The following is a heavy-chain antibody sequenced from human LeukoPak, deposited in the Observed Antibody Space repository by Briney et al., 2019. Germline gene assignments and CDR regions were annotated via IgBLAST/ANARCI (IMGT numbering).Heavy chain of an antibody. D-gene: IGHD4-17*01. CDR3: ALSTTVTPNFDY. Sequence: ASVKVSCKASGYTFTGYYMHWVRQAPGQGLEWMGRINPNSGGTNYAQKFQGRVTMTRDTSISTAYMELSSLRSDDTAVYYCALSTTVTPNFDYWGQGTLVTVSS. CDR1: GYTFTGYY. V-gene: IGHV1-2*06. CDR2: INPNSGGT. J-gene: IGHJ4*02.